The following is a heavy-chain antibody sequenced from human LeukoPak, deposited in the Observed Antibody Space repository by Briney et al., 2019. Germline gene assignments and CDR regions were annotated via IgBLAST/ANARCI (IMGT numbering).Heavy chain of an antibody. J-gene: IGHJ3*02. CDR3: ARQKCTSASCLTKNAFDI. D-gene: IGHD2-2*01. CDR2: IYTSGST. Sequence: SETLSLTCTVSGSIRGYYWSWIRQPPGKGLEWIGYIYTSGSTNYNPSLESRVTISVDTSKNQFSLDLSSVTATDTAVYYCARQKCTSASCLTKNAFDIWGQGTMVTVSS. CDR1: GSIRGYY. V-gene: IGHV4-4*09.